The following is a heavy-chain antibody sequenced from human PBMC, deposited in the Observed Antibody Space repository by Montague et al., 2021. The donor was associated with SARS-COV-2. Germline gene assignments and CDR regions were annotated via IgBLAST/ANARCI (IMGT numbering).Heavy chain of an antibody. CDR3: ARQSVNYYDSSGYPFDY. Sequence: SETLSLTCTVSGGSISSSSYYWGWIRQPPGKGLEWIGSIYYSESTYYNPSLKSRVTISVDTSKNQFSLKLSSVTAADTAVYYCARQSVNYYDSSGYPFDYWGQGTLVTVSS. J-gene: IGHJ4*02. V-gene: IGHV4-39*01. CDR1: GGSISSSSYY. D-gene: IGHD3-22*01. CDR2: IYYSEST.